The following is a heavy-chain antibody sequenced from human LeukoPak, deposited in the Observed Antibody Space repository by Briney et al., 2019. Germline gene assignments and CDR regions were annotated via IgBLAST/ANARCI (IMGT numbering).Heavy chain of an antibody. CDR3: ARAGAVVEYHYYYYMDV. CDR2: IYYSGST. CDR1: GGSISSYY. Sequence: SETLSLTCTVSGGSISSYYWSWIRQPPGKGLEWIGYIYYSGSTNYNPSLKSRVTISVDTSKNQFSLKLSSVTAADTAVYYCARAGAVVEYHYYYYMDVWGKGTTVTISS. J-gene: IGHJ6*03. D-gene: IGHD3-22*01. V-gene: IGHV4-59*01.